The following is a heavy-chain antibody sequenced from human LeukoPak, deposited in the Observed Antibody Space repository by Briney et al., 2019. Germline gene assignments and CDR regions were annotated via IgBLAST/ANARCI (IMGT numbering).Heavy chain of an antibody. CDR3: AKSGGYCTNGVCYTPFDY. Sequence: GGSLRLSCAASGFTFSSYAMSWVRQAPGKELEWVSAISGSGGSTYYADSVKGRFTISRDNSKNTLYLQMNSLRAEDTAVYYCAKSGGYCTNGVCYTPFDYWGQGTLVTVSS. J-gene: IGHJ4*02. CDR2: ISGSGGST. D-gene: IGHD2-8*01. V-gene: IGHV3-23*01. CDR1: GFTFSSYA.